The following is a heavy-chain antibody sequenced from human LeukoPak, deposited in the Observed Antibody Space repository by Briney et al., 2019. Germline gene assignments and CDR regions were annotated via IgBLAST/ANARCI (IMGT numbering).Heavy chain of an antibody. J-gene: IGHJ3*02. CDR1: GFTFSSHA. CDR3: AKGVPGSGWYSGFDAFDI. D-gene: IGHD6-19*01. CDR2: ISGSGGVT. V-gene: IGHV3-23*01. Sequence: GGSLRLSCVGSGFTFSSHAMSWVRQAPGKGLEWVSGISGSGGVTYYTDSVKGRFSISRDNSKNTVFLQTNSLRVEDTALYYCAKGVPGSGWYSGFDAFDIWGQGTMVTVSS.